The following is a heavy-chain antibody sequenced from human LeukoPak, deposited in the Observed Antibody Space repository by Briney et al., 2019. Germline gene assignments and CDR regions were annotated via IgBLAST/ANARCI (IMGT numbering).Heavy chain of an antibody. J-gene: IGHJ3*02. CDR1: GFTFSSYS. V-gene: IGHV3-21*01. CDR2: ISSSSSHI. CDR3: ARDGWPEDAFDI. Sequence: GGSLRLSCAASGFTFSSYSMNWVRQAPGKGLEWVSSISSSSSHIYYADSVKGRFTISRDNAKNSLYLQMNSLRAEDAAVYYCARDGWPEDAFDIWGQGTMVTVSS. D-gene: IGHD2-15*01.